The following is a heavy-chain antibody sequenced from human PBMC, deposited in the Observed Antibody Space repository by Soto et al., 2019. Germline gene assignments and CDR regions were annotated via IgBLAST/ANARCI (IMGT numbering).Heavy chain of an antibody. CDR3: VRGRDSASYYIDS. D-gene: IGHD2-21*01. CDR1: GLTFGIYD. J-gene: IGHJ4*02. V-gene: IGHV3-13*01. CDR2: SNTAGDT. Sequence: GSLRLSFAASGLTFGIYDRPWVRQATGKVLEWVSTSNTAGDTCPPGSVKGRLTISRENAKNSLYLQRNSLRVDDTAVYFCVRGRDSASYYIDSWGPGTLVTVSS.